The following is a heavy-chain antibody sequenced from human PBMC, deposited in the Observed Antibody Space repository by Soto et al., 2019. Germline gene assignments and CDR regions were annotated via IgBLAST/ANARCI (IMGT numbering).Heavy chain of an antibody. D-gene: IGHD6-13*01. Sequence: GGSLRLSCAASGFTFSSYAMHWVRQAPGKGLEWVAVISYDGSNKYYADSVKGRFTISRDNSKNTLYLQMNSLRAEDTAVYYCARDPALDYSSSWYYFDYWGQGTLVTVSS. CDR1: GFTFSSYA. J-gene: IGHJ4*02. CDR2: ISYDGSNK. V-gene: IGHV3-30*04. CDR3: ARDPALDYSSSWYYFDY.